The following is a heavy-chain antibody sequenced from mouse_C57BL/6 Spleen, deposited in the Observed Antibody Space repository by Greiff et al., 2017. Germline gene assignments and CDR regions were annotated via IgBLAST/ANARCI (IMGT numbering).Heavy chain of an antibody. CDR1: GYAFSSYW. D-gene: IGHD3-2*02. CDR2: IYPGDGDT. CDR3: ARCSSGYSFPWFAY. V-gene: IGHV1-80*01. J-gene: IGHJ3*01. Sequence: QVHVKQSGAELVKPGASVKISCKASGYAFSSYWMNWVKQRPGKGLEWIGQIYPGDGDTNYNGKFKGKATLTADKSSSTAYMQLSSLTSEDSAVYFCARCSSGYSFPWFAYWGQGTLVTVSA.